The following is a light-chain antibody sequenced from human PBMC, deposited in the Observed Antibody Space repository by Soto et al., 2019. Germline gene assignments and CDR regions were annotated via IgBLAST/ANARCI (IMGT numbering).Light chain of an antibody. CDR2: GAS. V-gene: IGKV3-20*01. CDR3: QQYGGSPGT. CDR1: QSVGSS. J-gene: IGKJ1*01. Sequence: EIVLTQSPATLSLSPGERATLSCRASQSVGSSLAWYQQRPGQAPRLLIYGASSRATGIPDRFSGSGSGTDFTLTISRLEPEDSGVYHCQQYGGSPGTFGQGTKVDIK.